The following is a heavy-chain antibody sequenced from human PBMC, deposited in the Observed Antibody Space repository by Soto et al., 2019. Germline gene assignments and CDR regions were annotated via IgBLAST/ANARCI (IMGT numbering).Heavy chain of an antibody. CDR1: GGSISSGGYY. CDR3: ARDRPLWFGELLLPYYYYGMDV. J-gene: IGHJ6*02. V-gene: IGHV4-31*03. D-gene: IGHD3-10*01. Sequence: PSETLSLTCTVSGGSISSGGYYWSWIRQHPGKGLEWIGYIYYSGSTYYNPSLKSRVTISVDTSKNQFSLKLSSVTAADTAVYYCARDRPLWFGELLLPYYYYGMDVWGQGTTVTVSS. CDR2: IYYSGST.